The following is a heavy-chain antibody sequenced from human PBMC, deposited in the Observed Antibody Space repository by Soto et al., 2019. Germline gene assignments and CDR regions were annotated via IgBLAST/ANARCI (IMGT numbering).Heavy chain of an antibody. Sequence: QVQLVQSGAEVKKPGASVKVSGKASGITFSTYAIHWVRQAPGQRLEGMGWINAGNGNTRYSQKFQGRVTLTRDTSASTAYMDLSSLRSEDTAIYYCARAISGYVTWGQGTLVTVSS. V-gene: IGHV1-3*01. CDR3: ARAISGYVT. CDR1: GITFSTYA. J-gene: IGHJ5*02. CDR2: INAGNGNT. D-gene: IGHD5-12*01.